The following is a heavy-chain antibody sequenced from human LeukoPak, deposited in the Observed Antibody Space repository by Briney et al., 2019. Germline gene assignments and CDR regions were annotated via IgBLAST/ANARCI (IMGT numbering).Heavy chain of an antibody. CDR1: GGSFSGYY. CDR3: ARGPYFYDFWSGSALKNDY. Sequence: SETLSLTCAVYGGSFSGYYWSWIRQPPGKGLEWIGEINHSGSTNYNPSLKSRVTISVDTSKNQFSLKLSSVTAADTAVYYCARGPYFYDFWSGSALKNDYWGQGTLVTVSS. V-gene: IGHV4-34*01. J-gene: IGHJ4*02. CDR2: INHSGST. D-gene: IGHD3-3*01.